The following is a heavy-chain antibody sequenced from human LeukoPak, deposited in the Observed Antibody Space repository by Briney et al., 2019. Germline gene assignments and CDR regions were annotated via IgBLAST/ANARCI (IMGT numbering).Heavy chain of an antibody. Sequence: PSETLSLTCTVSGGSIGSYYWSWIRQPPGKGLEWIGYIYYSGSTNHNPSLKSRVTISVDTSKNQFSLKLNSVTAADTAVYYCARAPWGRSDFWSGHPYYFDYWGQGTLVTVSS. CDR3: ARAPWGRSDFWSGHPYYFDY. J-gene: IGHJ4*02. V-gene: IGHV4-59*01. D-gene: IGHD3-3*01. CDR2: IYYSGST. CDR1: GGSIGSYY.